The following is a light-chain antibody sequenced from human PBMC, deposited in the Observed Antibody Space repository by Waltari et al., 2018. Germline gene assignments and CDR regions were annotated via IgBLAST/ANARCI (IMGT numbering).Light chain of an antibody. CDR2: DVP. V-gene: IGLV2-11*01. Sequence: QSALTQPRSVSGSPGQSVAISCSGTSSDVGGYNYVFWYQQHPGKAPKPMIYDVPKTPAGVPDRFSGSKSGNTASLTISGLQADDEADYYCCSYAGRNIYVFGTGTKVTVL. CDR3: CSYAGRNIYV. J-gene: IGLJ1*01. CDR1: SSDVGGYNY.